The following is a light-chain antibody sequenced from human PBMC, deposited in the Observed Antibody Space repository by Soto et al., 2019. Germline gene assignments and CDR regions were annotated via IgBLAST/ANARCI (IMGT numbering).Light chain of an antibody. CDR1: QSVLYSSNNKNY. CDR3: QLYYRTPLS. Sequence: DIAMTQSPDSLAVSLGDSATINCNSSQSVLYSSNNKNYVAWYQQKPGQPPKLLIYWASTRESGVPDRFSGSGSGTDFTLTISSLQAEDVAVYHCQLYYRTPLSFGGGTKVEIK. V-gene: IGKV4-1*01. J-gene: IGKJ4*01. CDR2: WAS.